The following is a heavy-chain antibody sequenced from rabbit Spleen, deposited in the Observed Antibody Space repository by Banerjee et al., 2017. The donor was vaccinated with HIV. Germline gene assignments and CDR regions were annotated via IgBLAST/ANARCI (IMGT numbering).Heavy chain of an antibody. Sequence: QQQLEESGGGLVKPGGTLTLTCTASGFSFSSIYWICWVRQAPGRGLEWIACIDTNDGDTDYANWPKGRFTISKTSSTTVTLQMTSLTAADTATYFCARNYVNAFDPWGQGTLVTVS. D-gene: IGHD1-1*01. CDR1: GFSFSSIYW. J-gene: IGHJ2*01. CDR2: IDTNDGDT. CDR3: ARNYVNAFDP. V-gene: IGHV1S45*01.